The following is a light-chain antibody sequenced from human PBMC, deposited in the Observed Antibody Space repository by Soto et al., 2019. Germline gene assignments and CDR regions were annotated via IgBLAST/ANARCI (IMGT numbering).Light chain of an antibody. Sequence: DIQMTQSPSSLSASVGDRVNITCRSSQSISLYVSWYQQKAGQAPELLIYAASLLQGGVPPRFSGSGSGTDFTLTISGLQRADFATYFCQPSYTTPLTFGGGTKVEI. CDR3: QPSYTTPLT. V-gene: IGKV1-39*01. J-gene: IGKJ4*01. CDR2: AAS. CDR1: QSISLY.